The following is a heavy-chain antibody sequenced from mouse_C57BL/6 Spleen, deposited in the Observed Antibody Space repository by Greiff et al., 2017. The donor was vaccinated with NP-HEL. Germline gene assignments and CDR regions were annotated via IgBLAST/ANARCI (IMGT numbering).Heavy chain of an antibody. CDR1: GYTFTSYG. Sequence: QVQLQQSGAELARPGASVKLTCKASGYTFTSYGISWVKQRTGQGLEWIGEIYPRSGNTYYNEKFKGKATLTADKSSSTAYMELRSLTSEDSAVYFCARWITTVVPYYFDYWGQGTTLTVSS. CDR3: ARWITTVVPYYFDY. D-gene: IGHD1-1*01. J-gene: IGHJ2*01. CDR2: IYPRSGNT. V-gene: IGHV1-81*01.